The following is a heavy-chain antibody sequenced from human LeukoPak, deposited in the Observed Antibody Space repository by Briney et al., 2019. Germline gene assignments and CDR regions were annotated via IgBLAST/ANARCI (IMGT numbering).Heavy chain of an antibody. CDR2: INPNSGGT. Sequence: ASVKVSCKASGYTFTGYYMRWVRQAPGQGLEWMGWINPNSGGTNYAQKFQGRVTMTRDTSISTAYMELSRLRSDDTAVYCCARSGYYYDSSGYPIINWFDPWGQGTLVTVSS. CDR1: GYTFTGYY. CDR3: ARSGYYYDSSGYPIINWFDP. V-gene: IGHV1-2*02. J-gene: IGHJ5*02. D-gene: IGHD3-22*01.